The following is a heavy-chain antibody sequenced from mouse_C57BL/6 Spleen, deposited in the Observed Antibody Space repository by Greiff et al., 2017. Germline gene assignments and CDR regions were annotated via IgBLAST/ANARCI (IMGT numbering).Heavy chain of an antibody. CDR3: ARGGSSGPYYAMDY. V-gene: IGHV1-82*01. CDR1: GYAFSSSW. J-gene: IGHJ4*01. D-gene: IGHD3-2*02. Sequence: VQLVESGPELVKPGASVKISCKASGYAFSSSWMNWVKQRPGKGLEWIGRIYPGDGDTNYNGKFKGKATLTADKSSSTAYMQLSSLTSEDSAVYFCARGGSSGPYYAMDYWGQGTSVTVSS. CDR2: IYPGDGDT.